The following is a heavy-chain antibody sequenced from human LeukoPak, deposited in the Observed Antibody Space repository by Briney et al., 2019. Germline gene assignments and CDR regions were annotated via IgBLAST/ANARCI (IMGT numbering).Heavy chain of an antibody. D-gene: IGHD4-11*01. V-gene: IGHV4-4*07. Sequence: PSETLSLTCSVSGGSISNYYWSWIRQPAGKGLEWIGRIYISGTTNYNPSLKSRVTMSVDTSKNQLSLKLSSVTAADTAVYYCARGVTTSRFLDYWGPRALVTVSS. J-gene: IGHJ4*02. CDR2: IYISGTT. CDR3: ARGVTTSRFLDY. CDR1: GGSISNYY.